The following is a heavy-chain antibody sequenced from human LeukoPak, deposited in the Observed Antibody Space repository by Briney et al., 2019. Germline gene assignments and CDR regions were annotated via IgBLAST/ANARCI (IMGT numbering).Heavy chain of an antibody. CDR1: GGSFSNYY. J-gene: IGHJ4*02. CDR3: CLGGDFDY. CDR2: INHSGST. V-gene: IGHV4-34*01. Sequence: SETLSLTCAVYGGSFSNYYWSRIRQPPGKGLEWIGEINHSGSTNYNPSLKSRVTISVDTSKNQFSLKLSSVTAADTAVYYCCLGGDFDYWGQGTLVTVSS. D-gene: IGHD2-21*01.